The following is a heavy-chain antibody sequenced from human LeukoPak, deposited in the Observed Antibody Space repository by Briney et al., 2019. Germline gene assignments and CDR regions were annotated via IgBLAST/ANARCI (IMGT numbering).Heavy chain of an antibody. V-gene: IGHV3-64*01. J-gene: IGHJ4*02. CDR2: ISSNGGST. D-gene: IGHD6-6*01. CDR3: ARGLSSSSPLPNFDY. CDR1: GFTFSSYA. Sequence: GGSLRLSCAASGFTFSSYAMHWVRQAPGKGLEYVSAISSNGGSTYYANSVKGRFTISRDNSKNTLYLQMGSLRAEDMAVYYCARGLSSSSPLPNFDYWGQGTLVTVSS.